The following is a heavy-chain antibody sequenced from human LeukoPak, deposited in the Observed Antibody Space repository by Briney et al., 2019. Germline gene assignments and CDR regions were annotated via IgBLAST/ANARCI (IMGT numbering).Heavy chain of an antibody. Sequence: GGSLRLSCAASGFSFSSCAMSWVRQAPGKGLEWVAVISYDGSNKYYADSVKGRFTISRDNSKNTLYLQMNSLRAEDTAVYYCARVGPDPQKYYDFWSGYYYYYYGMDVWGQGTTVTVSS. CDR1: GFSFSSCA. CDR2: ISYDGSNK. V-gene: IGHV3-30-3*01. CDR3: ARVGPDPQKYYDFWSGYYYYYYGMDV. D-gene: IGHD3-3*01. J-gene: IGHJ6*02.